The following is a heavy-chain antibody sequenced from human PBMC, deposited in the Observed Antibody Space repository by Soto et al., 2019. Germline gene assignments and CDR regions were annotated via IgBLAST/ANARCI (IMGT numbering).Heavy chain of an antibody. Sequence: GASVKVSCKASGYTFTNYAMNWVRQASGQRLEWMGWINAGNGNTKYSQKFQGRVTITRDTSASTAYMELSSLRSEDTAVYYCAREDDSSFDAFDIWGQGTMVTVS. V-gene: IGHV1-3*01. CDR2: INAGNGNT. CDR3: AREDDSSFDAFDI. D-gene: IGHD3-22*01. J-gene: IGHJ3*02. CDR1: GYTFTNYA.